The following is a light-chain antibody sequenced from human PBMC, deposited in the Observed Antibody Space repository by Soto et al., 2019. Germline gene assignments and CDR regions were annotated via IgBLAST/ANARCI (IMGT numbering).Light chain of an antibody. V-gene: IGLV1-51*02. CDR1: SSNIGNNY. J-gene: IGLJ1*01. Sequence: QSVLTQPPSVXAAPGQKVTISCSGSSSNIGNNYVSWYQQLPGTAPKLLIYENNKRPSGIPDRFSGSKSGTSATLGITGLQTGDEADYYCGTWDSSLSAYVFGTGTKAPS. CDR3: GTWDSSLSAYV. CDR2: ENN.